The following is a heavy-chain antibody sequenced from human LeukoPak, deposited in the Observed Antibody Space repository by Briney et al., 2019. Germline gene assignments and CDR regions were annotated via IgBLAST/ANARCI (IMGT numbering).Heavy chain of an antibody. CDR1: GFTFSSYS. CDR3: ARPAYTAAYDL. Sequence: PGGSLRLSCAASGFTFSSYSMNWVRQAPGKGLEWVSSISSSSSYIYYADSVKGRFTISRDNAKNSLYMQMNSLRAEDTAIYYCARPAYTAAYDLWGQGTMVTVSS. V-gene: IGHV3-21*01. CDR2: ISSSSSYI. J-gene: IGHJ3*01. D-gene: IGHD3-16*01.